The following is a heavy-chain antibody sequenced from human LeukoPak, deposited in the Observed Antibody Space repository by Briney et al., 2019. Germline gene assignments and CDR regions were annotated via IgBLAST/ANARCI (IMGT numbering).Heavy chain of an antibody. V-gene: IGHV3-30*02. CDR3: ARILDSAWGELGY. D-gene: IGHD6-19*01. Sequence: GGSLRLSCAGSGFSFSSYGMHWVRQAPGKGLEWMAFIRSGGSNKYYADSVKGRFTISRDNSKNTLYLQMNSLRAEDTAVYYCARILDSAWGELGYWGQGTLVTVSS. J-gene: IGHJ4*02. CDR2: IRSGGSNK. CDR1: GFSFSSYG.